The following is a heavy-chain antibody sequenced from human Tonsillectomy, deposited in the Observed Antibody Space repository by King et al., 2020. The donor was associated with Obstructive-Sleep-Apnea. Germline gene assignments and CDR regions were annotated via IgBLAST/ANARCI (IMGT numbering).Heavy chain of an antibody. V-gene: IGHV3-30*02. CDR2: IRYDGSTK. CDR3: AEDYGATGDFHN. Sequence: VQLVESGGGVVQPGGSLRLSCAASGFTFSNYGMHWVRQAPGKGLEWVALIRYDGSTKYYADSVKGRFTISRDNSKNTLYVQMNSLRAEDTAVYYCAEDYGATGDFHNWGQGSLVTVSS. CDR1: GFTFSNYG. J-gene: IGHJ1*01. D-gene: IGHD4-17*01.